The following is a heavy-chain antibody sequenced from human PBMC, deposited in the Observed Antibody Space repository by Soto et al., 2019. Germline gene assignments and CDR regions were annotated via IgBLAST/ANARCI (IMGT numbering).Heavy chain of an antibody. CDR2: IGTAGDT. Sequence: GGSLRLSCAASGFTFSSYDMHWVRQATGKGLEWVSAIGTAGDTYYPGSVKGRFTISRENAKNSLYLQMNSLRAEDTAVYYCARGHSIAAAGTPASYYFDYWGQGTLVTVSS. J-gene: IGHJ4*02. CDR3: ARGHSIAAAGTPASYYFDY. CDR1: GFTFSSYD. V-gene: IGHV3-13*01. D-gene: IGHD6-13*01.